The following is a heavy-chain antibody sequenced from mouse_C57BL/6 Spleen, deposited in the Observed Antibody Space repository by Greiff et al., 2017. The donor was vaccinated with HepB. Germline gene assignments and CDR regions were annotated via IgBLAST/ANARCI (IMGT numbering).Heavy chain of an antibody. V-gene: IGHV5-4*01. J-gene: IGHJ2*01. Sequence: VQRVESGGGLVKPGGSLKLSCAASGFTFSSYAMSWVRQTPEKRLEWVATISDGGSYTYYPDNVKGRFTISRDNAKNNLYLQMSHLKSEDTAMYYCARDGGSWDYFDYWGQGTTLTVSS. CDR1: GFTFSSYA. CDR2: ISDGGSYT. D-gene: IGHD4-1*01. CDR3: ARDGGSWDYFDY.